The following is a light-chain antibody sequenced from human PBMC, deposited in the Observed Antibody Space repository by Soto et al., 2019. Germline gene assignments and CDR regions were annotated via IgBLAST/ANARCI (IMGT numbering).Light chain of an antibody. Sequence: DIQMTQPPSSLSASVGDRVTITCRASQSSSSYLHWYQQKPGKAPKLLIYAASSLQSGVPSRFSGSGSGTDFTLTISSLQPEDFATYYCQQRYSTPYTFGQGTKLEIK. J-gene: IGKJ2*01. CDR2: AAS. CDR1: QSSSSY. CDR3: QQRYSTPYT. V-gene: IGKV1-39*01.